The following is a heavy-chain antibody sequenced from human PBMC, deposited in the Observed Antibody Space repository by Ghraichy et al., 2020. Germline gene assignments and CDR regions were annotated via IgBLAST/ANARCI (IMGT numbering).Heavy chain of an antibody. D-gene: IGHD3-22*01. Sequence: SETLSLTCAVSGGSLSGYYWTWIRQPAGKGLEWIGEINHSGSANYNSSLKSRVTLSVDTSKKQFSLNLNSVTAADTGAYYCARVRPCSSSGYPNWVAEFWGQGTQVTVSS. V-gene: IGHV4-34*01. CDR2: INHSGSA. CDR1: GGSLSGYY. J-gene: IGHJ4*02. CDR3: ARVRPCSSSGYPNWVAEF.